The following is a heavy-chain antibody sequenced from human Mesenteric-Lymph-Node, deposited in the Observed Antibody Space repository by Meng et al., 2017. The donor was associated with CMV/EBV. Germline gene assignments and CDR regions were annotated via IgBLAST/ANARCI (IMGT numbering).Heavy chain of an antibody. CDR1: GFTFSSYE. CDR2: ISGSGSPI. D-gene: IGHD1-26*01. Sequence: GGSLRLSCAASGFTFSSYEMNWVRQAPGKGLEWVSHISGSGSPIYYADSVKGRFTISRDNAKSSLYLQMNSLGAEDTALYSCARGRGEYSGSYSDFFDYWGQGALVTVSS. V-gene: IGHV3-48*03. J-gene: IGHJ4*02. CDR3: ARGRGEYSGSYSDFFDY.